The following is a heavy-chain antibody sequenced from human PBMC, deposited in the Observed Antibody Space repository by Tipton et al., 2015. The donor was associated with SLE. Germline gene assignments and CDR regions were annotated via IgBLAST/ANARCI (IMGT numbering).Heavy chain of an antibody. CDR2: IYHSGSI. J-gene: IGHJ5*02. Sequence: TLSLTCAVYGGGFSGYYWTWIRQPPGKGLEWIGYIYHSGSIHYNLSLQSRVTMSVDTSKNQFSLKLNSVTAVDTAVYYCVRKPDGRNWFDPWGQGTLVIVSS. CDR3: VRKPDGRNWFDP. D-gene: IGHD1-14*01. CDR1: GGGFSGYY. V-gene: IGHV4-34*01.